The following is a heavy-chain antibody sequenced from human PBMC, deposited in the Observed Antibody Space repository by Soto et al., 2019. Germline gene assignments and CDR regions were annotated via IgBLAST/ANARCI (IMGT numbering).Heavy chain of an antibody. CDR1: GGSFTSNNW. D-gene: IGHD2-2*01. CDR3: ARDDKGVSAAMLY. CDR2: IYRTGST. J-gene: IGHJ4*02. Sequence: SETLSLTCAVSGGSFTSNNWWAFFRQPPGQGLEWIGEIYRTGSTNYSPSLKSRVTMSVDTSKNQFSLKLTSVTAADTAVYYCARDDKGVSAAMLYWGQGTLVTVSS. V-gene: IGHV4-4*02.